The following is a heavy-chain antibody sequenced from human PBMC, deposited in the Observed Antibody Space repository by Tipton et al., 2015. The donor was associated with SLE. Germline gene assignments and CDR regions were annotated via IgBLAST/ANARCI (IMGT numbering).Heavy chain of an antibody. CDR2: ISGYNGNT. D-gene: IGHD6-13*01. V-gene: IGHV1-18*01. Sequence: QVQLVQSGAEVKKPGASVKVSCKASSYTFTSYGISWVRQAPGQGLEWMGWISGYNGNTDYAQKLQGRVTMTTDTSTSTAYMELRSLRSDDTAVYYCATFSTSWYSHSFDIWGQGTMVTVSS. J-gene: IGHJ3*02. CDR1: SYTFTSYG. CDR3: ATFSTSWYSHSFDI.